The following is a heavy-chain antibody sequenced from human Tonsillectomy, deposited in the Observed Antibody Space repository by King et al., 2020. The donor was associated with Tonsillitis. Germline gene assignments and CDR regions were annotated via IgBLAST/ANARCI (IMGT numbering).Heavy chain of an antibody. J-gene: IGHJ6*02. CDR1: GFTFSNYA. V-gene: IGHV3-23*04. Sequence: VQLVESGGGLVQPGGSLRLSCAASGFTFSNYAMSWVRQAPGKGLEWVSAISDSGGSTYYSDSVKGRFTISRGNSKNTLYLQMNSLGVEDTAGYYCAGRDVLVPDGIGKLSRYYYGVDVWRQGTTVTVSS. CDR2: ISDSGGST. D-gene: IGHD2-8*02. CDR3: AGRDVLVPDGIGKLSRYYYGVDV.